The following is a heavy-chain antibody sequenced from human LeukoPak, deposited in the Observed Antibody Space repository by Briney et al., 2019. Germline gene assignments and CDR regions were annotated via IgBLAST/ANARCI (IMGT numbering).Heavy chain of an antibody. CDR1: GFTFSSYG. J-gene: IGHJ4*02. Sequence: PGGSLRLSCAASGFTFSSYGMHWVRQAPGKGLEWVAVISYDGSNKYYADSVKGRFTISRDNSKNTLYLQMNSLRAEDTAVYYCAKDPLPYSGSYSSYFDYWGQGTLVTVSS. CDR2: ISYDGSNK. D-gene: IGHD1-26*01. V-gene: IGHV3-30*18. CDR3: AKDPLPYSGSYSSYFDY.